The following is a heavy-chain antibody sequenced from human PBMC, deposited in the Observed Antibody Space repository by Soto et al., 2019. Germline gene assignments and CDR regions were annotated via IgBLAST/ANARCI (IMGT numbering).Heavy chain of an antibody. CDR3: ARLGVTTPVYYYTMDV. CDR1: GFGLINYG. V-gene: IGHV1-18*04. Sequence: VSLKVACKASGFGLINYGFTRVRQATGQGLEWMGWISAYNGNTIYAQNLQGRLTMTRDTSTSTAYMELRSLRSDDTAVYYCARLGVTTPVYYYTMDVWGQGTTVTGS. D-gene: IGHD4-4*01. J-gene: IGHJ6*02. CDR2: ISAYNGNT.